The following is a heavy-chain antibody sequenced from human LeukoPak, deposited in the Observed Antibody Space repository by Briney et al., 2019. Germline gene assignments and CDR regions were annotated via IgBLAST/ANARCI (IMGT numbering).Heavy chain of an antibody. CDR3: ARGSGGYYYDGSGYETFDI. V-gene: IGHV4-34*01. D-gene: IGHD3-22*01. J-gene: IGHJ3*02. Sequence: KPSETLSLTCAVYGGSFSGYYWSWIRQPPGKGLEWIGEINHSGSTNYNPSLKSRVTISVDTSKNQFSLKLSSVTAADTAVYYCARGSGGYYYDGSGYETFDIWGQGTMVTVSS. CDR2: INHSGST. CDR1: GGSFSGYY.